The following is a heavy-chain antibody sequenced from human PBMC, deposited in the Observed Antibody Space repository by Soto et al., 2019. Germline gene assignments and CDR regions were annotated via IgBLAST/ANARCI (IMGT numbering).Heavy chain of an antibody. J-gene: IGHJ4*02. CDR2: ISGSGGST. CDR3: ARHHGGVLSHFHS. CDR1: GFTFSSYA. Sequence: EVQLLESGGNVVQPGGSLRLSCAASGFTFSSYALTWVRQAPGKGLEWISGISGSGGSTYYADSVKGRFTISRDNSMPTLYLPMDSLSAEDTAIYYCARHHGGVLSHFHSWGQGTLVTVSS. D-gene: IGHD3-10*01. V-gene: IGHV3-23*01.